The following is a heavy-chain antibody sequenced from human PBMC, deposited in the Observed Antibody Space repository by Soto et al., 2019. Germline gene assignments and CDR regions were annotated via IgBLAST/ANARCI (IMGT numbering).Heavy chain of an antibody. CDR1: GGSISSYY. V-gene: IGHV4-59*01. J-gene: IGHJ4*02. CDR2: IYYSGST. Sequence: SETLSLTCTVSGGSISSYYWSWIRQPPGKGLEWIGYIYYSGSTNYNPSLKSRVTISVDTSKNQFSLKLSSVTAADTAVYYCARAGGSYYSLFDYWGQGTMVTVYS. CDR3: ARAGGSYYSLFDY. D-gene: IGHD1-26*01.